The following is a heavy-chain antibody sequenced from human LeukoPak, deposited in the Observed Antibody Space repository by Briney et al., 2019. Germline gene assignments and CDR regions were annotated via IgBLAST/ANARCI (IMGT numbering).Heavy chain of an antibody. Sequence: ASETLSLTCTVSGGSISSYYWSWIRQPPGKGLEWIGYIHYSGSTNYSPSLKSRVTISVDTSKNHFSLELSSVTAADTAVYYCATADSTSWVDYWGQGTLVTVSS. CDR1: GGSISSYY. CDR3: ATADSTSWVDY. V-gene: IGHV4-59*01. CDR2: IHYSGST. J-gene: IGHJ4*02. D-gene: IGHD2-2*01.